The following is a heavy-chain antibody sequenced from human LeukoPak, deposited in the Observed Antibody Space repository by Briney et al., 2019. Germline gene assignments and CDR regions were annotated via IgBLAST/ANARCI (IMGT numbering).Heavy chain of an antibody. CDR2: IIPIFGTA. V-gene: IGHV1-69*05. CDR3: ARAIAAAGYFDY. CDR1: GGTFSSYA. Sequence: SVKVSCKASGGTFSSYAISWVRQAPGQGLEWMGRIIPIFGTANYAQKFEGRVTITTDESTSTAYMELSSLRSEDTAVYYCARAIAAAGYFDYWGQGTLVTVSS. J-gene: IGHJ4*02. D-gene: IGHD6-13*01.